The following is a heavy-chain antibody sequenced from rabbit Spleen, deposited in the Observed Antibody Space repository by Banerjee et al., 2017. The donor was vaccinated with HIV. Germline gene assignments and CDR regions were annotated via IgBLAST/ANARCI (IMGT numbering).Heavy chain of an antibody. CDR1: GVSFSAHSY. J-gene: IGHJ6*01. V-gene: IGHV1S45*01. CDR3: ARDTSSSFSSYGMDL. Sequence: QEQLVESGGGLVQPGASLTLTCTASGVSFSAHSYMCWVRQAPGKGLEWIACIDTGSSGFTYFASWAKGRFTISKTSSTTVTLQMTSLTAADTATYFCARDTSSSFSSYGMDLWGPGTLVTVS. CDR2: IDTGSSGFT. D-gene: IGHD1-1*01.